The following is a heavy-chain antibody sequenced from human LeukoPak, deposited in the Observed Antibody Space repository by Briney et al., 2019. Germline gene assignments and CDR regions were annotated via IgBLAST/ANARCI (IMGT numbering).Heavy chain of an antibody. CDR3: ARDSSGYQ. D-gene: IGHD3-22*01. Sequence: GGSLRLSCAASGFTFSSYGMHWVRQAPGKGLEWVAVISYDGSNKYYADSVKGRFTISRDNSKNSLYLQMNSLRAEDTAVYYCARDSSGYQWGQGTLVTVSS. J-gene: IGHJ4*02. CDR2: ISYDGSNK. V-gene: IGHV3-30*03. CDR1: GFTFSSYG.